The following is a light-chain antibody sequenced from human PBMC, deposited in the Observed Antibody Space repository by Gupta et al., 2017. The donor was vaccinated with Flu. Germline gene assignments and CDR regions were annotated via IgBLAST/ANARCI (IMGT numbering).Light chain of an antibody. CDR1: NIGTES. V-gene: IGLV3-21*02. Sequence: NNIGTESVHWYQQTPGQAPVLVVYDDSDRPSGIPERFSGSKSGDTATLTISGVEAGDEADYYCQVWTYTSDHPLYVFGTGTKAAVL. CDR2: DDS. CDR3: QVWTYTSDHPLYV. J-gene: IGLJ1*01.